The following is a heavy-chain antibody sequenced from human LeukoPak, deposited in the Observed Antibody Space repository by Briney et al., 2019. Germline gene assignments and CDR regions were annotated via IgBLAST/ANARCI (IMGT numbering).Heavy chain of an antibody. D-gene: IGHD6-13*01. CDR2: INHSGST. CDR1: GGSFSGYY. Sequence: SETLSLTCAVYGGSFSGYYWSWIRQPPGKGLEWIGEINHSGSTNYNPSLKSRVTISVDTSKNQFSLKLSSVTAADTAVYYCARVEGIAAIDPWGQGTLVTVAS. CDR3: ARVEGIAAIDP. J-gene: IGHJ5*02. V-gene: IGHV4-34*01.